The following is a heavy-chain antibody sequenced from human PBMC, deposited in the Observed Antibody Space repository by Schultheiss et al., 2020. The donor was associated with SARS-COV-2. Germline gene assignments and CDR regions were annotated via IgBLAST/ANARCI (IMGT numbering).Heavy chain of an antibody. J-gene: IGHJ4*02. D-gene: IGHD4-17*01. Sequence: GESLKISCAASGFTFRSYAMSWVRQAPGKGLEWVAVISYDGSNKYYADSVKGRFTISRDNSKNTLYLQMNSLRAEDTAVYYCARVPTSATTKDDYWGQGTLVTVSS. V-gene: IGHV3-30*03. CDR1: GFTFRSYA. CDR3: ARVPTSATTKDDY. CDR2: ISYDGSNK.